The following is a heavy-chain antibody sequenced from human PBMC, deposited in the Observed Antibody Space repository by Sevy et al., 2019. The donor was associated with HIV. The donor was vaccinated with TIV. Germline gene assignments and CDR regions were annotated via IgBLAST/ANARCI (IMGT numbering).Heavy chain of an antibody. D-gene: IGHD3-10*01. J-gene: IGHJ6*02. V-gene: IGHV3-23*01. Sequence: GGSLRLSCAASGFTFNFYTMSWVRQAPGKGLEWVSAISGSGGKIYKADSVKGRFTISRDNSKNTLYLQMNGLRAEDTAVYYCVKGGENYYYNGMDVWGQGTTVTVSS. CDR1: GFTFNFYT. CDR3: VKGGENYYYNGMDV. CDR2: ISGSGGKI.